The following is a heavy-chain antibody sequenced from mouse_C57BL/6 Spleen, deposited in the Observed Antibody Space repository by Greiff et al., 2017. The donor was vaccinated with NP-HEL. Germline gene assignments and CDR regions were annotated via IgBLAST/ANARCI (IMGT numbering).Heavy chain of an antibody. CDR1: GYTFTDYY. Sequence: EVQLQQSGPELVKPGASVKISCKASGYTFTDYYMNWVKQSHGKSLEWIGDINPNNGGTSYNQKFKGKATLTVDKSSSTAYMELRSLTSEDSAVYYCASSPYDGNYPYYAMDYWGQGTSVTVSS. J-gene: IGHJ4*01. D-gene: IGHD2-1*01. CDR3: ASSPYDGNYPYYAMDY. CDR2: INPNNGGT. V-gene: IGHV1-26*01.